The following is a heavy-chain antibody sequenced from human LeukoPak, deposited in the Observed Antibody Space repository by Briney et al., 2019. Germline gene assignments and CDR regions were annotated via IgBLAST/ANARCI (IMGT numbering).Heavy chain of an antibody. J-gene: IGHJ6*02. CDR2: MNPNSGNT. Sequence: ASVKVSCKASGYTFTSYDINGVRQATAQGLEWMGWMNPNSGNTGYAQKFQGRVTMTRNTSISTAYMELSSLRSEDTAVYYCARDTGWYYGMDVWGQGTTVTASS. D-gene: IGHD1-14*01. CDR1: GYTFTSYD. V-gene: IGHV1-8*01. CDR3: ARDTGWYYGMDV.